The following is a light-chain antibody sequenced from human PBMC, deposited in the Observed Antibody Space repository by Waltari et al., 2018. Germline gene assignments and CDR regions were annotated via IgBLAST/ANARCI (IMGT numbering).Light chain of an antibody. V-gene: IGLV3-21*04. J-gene: IGLJ1*01. Sequence: SYVLTQATSVSVAPGETARITCGGNNIADKNVHWYQQKPGQAPVLVIFYDSDRPSGIPERFSGSNSGNTATLTISRAEAGDEADYYCQVWDTSIDLSVFGTGTKVTVL. CDR1: NIADKN. CDR3: QVWDTSIDLSV. CDR2: YDS.